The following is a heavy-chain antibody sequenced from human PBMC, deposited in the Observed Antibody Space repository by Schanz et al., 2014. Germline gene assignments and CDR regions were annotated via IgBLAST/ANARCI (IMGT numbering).Heavy chain of an antibody. V-gene: IGHV3-74*01. CDR2: IGTSGGT. Sequence: EVELVESGGGLVQPGGSLRLSCAASGFTFSSYWMHWVRQVPGKGLVWVSTIGTSGGTNYAESVKGRFTISRDNSKNTLYLQMNSLRAEDTAVYHCVSSGSYSSYAFWGQGTLVTVSS. CDR1: GFTFSSYW. CDR3: VSSGSYSSYAF. J-gene: IGHJ4*02. D-gene: IGHD3-10*01.